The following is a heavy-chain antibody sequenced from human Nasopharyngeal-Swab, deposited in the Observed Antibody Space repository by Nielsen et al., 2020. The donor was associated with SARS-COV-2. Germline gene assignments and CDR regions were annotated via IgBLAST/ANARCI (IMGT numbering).Heavy chain of an antibody. Sequence: GESLKISCAASGFTVSTYWMHWVRQAPGKGPVWIARLSTDGRSTDYADSVKGRFTISRDDAKNTLYVQMNSLRVEDTAVYYCIRNSYSGSYGDFDIWGQGTMVTVSS. J-gene: IGHJ3*02. CDR2: LSTDGRST. D-gene: IGHD1-26*01. V-gene: IGHV3-74*01. CDR1: GFTVSTYW. CDR3: IRNSYSGSYGDFDI.